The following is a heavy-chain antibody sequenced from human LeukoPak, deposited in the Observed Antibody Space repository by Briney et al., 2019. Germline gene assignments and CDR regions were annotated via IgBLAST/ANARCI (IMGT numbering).Heavy chain of an antibody. D-gene: IGHD5-18*01. CDR2: INPSGGSA. J-gene: IGHJ3*02. V-gene: IGHV1-46*01. Sequence: SVTLSCTSSGSTFTIYYLHWVRQPHAPGHELMGIINPSGGSARYAQRFQGRVTMTRDTSTSTVYMELSSLRSEDTAVYYCARDQEVHGYIYGAFDIWGQGTMVTVSS. CDR1: GSTFTIYY. CDR3: ARDQEVHGYIYGAFDI.